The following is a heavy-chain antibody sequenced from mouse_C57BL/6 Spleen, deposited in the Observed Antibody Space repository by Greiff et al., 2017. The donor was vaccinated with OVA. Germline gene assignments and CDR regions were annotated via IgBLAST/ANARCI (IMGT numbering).Heavy chain of an antibody. V-gene: IGHV1-61*01. J-gene: IGHJ2*01. CDR3: ARMGYYGRSYYFDY. Sequence: QVQLQQPGAELVRPGSSVKLSCKASGYTFTSYWMDWVKQRPGQGLEWIGNIYPSDSETHYNQKFKDKATLTVDKSSSTAYMQLSSLTSEDTAVYYCARMGYYGRSYYFDYWGQGTTLTVSS. CDR1: GYTFTSYW. D-gene: IGHD1-1*01. CDR2: IYPSDSET.